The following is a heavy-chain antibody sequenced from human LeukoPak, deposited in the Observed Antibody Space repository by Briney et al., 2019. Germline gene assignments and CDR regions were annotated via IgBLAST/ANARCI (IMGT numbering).Heavy chain of an antibody. J-gene: IGHJ4*02. V-gene: IGHV3-7*01. CDR1: GFTFSSYW. CDR2: IKQDGSEK. Sequence: QSGGSLRLSCAASGFTFSSYWMSWVRQAPGKGLEWVANIKQDGSEKYYVDSVKGRFTISRDNAKNSLYLQMNSLRAEDTAVYYCARDIYDSSGYYYKRGLDYWGQGTLVTVSS. D-gene: IGHD3-22*01. CDR3: ARDIYDSSGYYYKRGLDY.